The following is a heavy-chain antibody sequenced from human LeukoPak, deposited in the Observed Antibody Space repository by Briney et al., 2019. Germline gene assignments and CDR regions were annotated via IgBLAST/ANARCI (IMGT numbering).Heavy chain of an antibody. J-gene: IGHJ3*02. CDR2: INHSGST. D-gene: IGHD6-13*01. Sequence: NPSETLSLTCAVYGGSFSGYYWSWIRQPPGKGLEWIGEINHSGSTSYNPSLKSRVTISVDTSKNQFSLKLGSVTAADTAVYYCARRYSSSWYRAFDIWGQGTMVTVSS. CDR3: ARRYSSSWYRAFDI. CDR1: GGSFSGYY. V-gene: IGHV4-34*01.